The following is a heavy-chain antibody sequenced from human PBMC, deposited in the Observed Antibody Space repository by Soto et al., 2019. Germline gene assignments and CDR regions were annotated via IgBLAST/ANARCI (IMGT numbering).Heavy chain of an antibody. V-gene: IGHV4-31*03. Sequence: QVQLQESGPGLVKPSQTLSLTCIVSGGSISSGDYYWSWIRQHPGKGLEWIGYIYYSGSTYYNPSLKSRVTISRDTSENQFSLMLSSVTAADTAVYYCAGDGERHYGSGSYGYFAFDIWGQGTMVTISS. J-gene: IGHJ3*02. CDR2: IYYSGST. CDR1: GGSISSGDYY. CDR3: AGDGERHYGSGSYGYFAFDI. D-gene: IGHD3-10*01.